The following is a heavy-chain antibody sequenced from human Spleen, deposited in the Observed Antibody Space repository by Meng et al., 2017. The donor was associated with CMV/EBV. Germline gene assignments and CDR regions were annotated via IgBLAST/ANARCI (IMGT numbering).Heavy chain of an antibody. V-gene: IGHV4-59*01. J-gene: IGHJ3*02. D-gene: IGHD1-14*01. CDR3: ARAKYRNAFDI. CDR1: GGSISNYY. CDR2: IYYSGST. Sequence: SETLSLTCTVSGGSISNYYWSWIRQPPGKGLEWIGYIYYSGSTNYNPSLKSRVTISVDTSKKQFSLKLSSVTAADTAVYYCARAKYRNAFDIWGQGTLVTVSS.